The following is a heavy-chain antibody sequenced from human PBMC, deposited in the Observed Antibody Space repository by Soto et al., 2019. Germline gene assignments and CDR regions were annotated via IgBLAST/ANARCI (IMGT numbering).Heavy chain of an antibody. V-gene: IGHV1-18*04. D-gene: IGHD6-19*01. J-gene: IGHJ1*01. CDR1: GYTVSSYG. CDR2: FSAYNVNT. CDR3: ARSSVWILDFQH. Sequence: ASVKVSCKASGYTVSSYGISCVRQAPGQRLEWMGWFSAYNVNTNYAQKLQGRVTMTTDTSTSTAYMELRSLRSDDTAVYYCARSSVWILDFQHWGQGTLVTVSS.